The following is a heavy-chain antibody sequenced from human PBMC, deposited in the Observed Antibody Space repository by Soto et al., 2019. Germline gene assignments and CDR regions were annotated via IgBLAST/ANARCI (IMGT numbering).Heavy chain of an antibody. CDR1: GFTFSDHY. CDR3: SRDDSDWFFN. CDR2: IRNKANGFTT. Sequence: GGSLRLSCAASGFTFSDHYMEWVRQAPGKGLEWVGRIRNKANGFTTEYAASVRGRFTISRDDSKKTAYLQMNSLESEDTAVYYCSRDDSDWFFNWGRGTLVTVSS. D-gene: IGHD3-9*01. V-gene: IGHV3-72*01. J-gene: IGHJ4*02.